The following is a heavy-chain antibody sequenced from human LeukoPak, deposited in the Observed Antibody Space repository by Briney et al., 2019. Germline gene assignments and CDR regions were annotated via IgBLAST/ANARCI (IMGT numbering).Heavy chain of an antibody. CDR2: MSPYGGNT. CDR1: GYAFTTSD. Sequence: ASVKVSCKASGYAFTTSDINWVRQATGQGLEWMGWMSPYGGNTRYAQKLQGRVTMTTDTSTSTAYMELRSLRSDDTAVYYCARGEYSSSPFTSPWGQGTLVTVSS. V-gene: IGHV1-18*01. D-gene: IGHD6-6*01. J-gene: IGHJ5*02. CDR3: ARGEYSSSPFTSP.